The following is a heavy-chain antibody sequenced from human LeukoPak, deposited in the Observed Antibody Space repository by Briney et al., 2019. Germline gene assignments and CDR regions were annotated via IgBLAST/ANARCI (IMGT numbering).Heavy chain of an antibody. D-gene: IGHD3-10*01. Sequence: SETLSLTCTVSGGSISSYYWSWIRQPPGKGLEWIEYIYYSGSTNYNPSLKSRVTISVDTSKNQFSLKLSSVTAADTAVYYCAGDKFGELADYWGQGTLVTVSS. CDR2: IYYSGST. CDR3: AGDKFGELADY. CDR1: GGSISSYY. J-gene: IGHJ4*02. V-gene: IGHV4-59*01.